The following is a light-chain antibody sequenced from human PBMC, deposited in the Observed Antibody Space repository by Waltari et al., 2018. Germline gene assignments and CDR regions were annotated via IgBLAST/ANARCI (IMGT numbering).Light chain of an antibody. J-gene: IGLJ2*01. V-gene: IGLV2-14*01. Sequence: QSALTQPASVSGSPGQSITISCTGTSRALGAYIYFSWYQQHPGKAPKLMIFEVSNRPSGVSNRFSGSKSGNTASLTISGLQAEDEADYYCSSYTGSSTVVFGGGTKVTVL. CDR3: SSYTGSSTVV. CDR2: EVS. CDR1: SRALGAYIY.